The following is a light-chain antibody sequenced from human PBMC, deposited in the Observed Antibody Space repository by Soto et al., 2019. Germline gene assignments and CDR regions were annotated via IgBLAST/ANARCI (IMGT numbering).Light chain of an antibody. CDR1: QSISSW. CDR3: QQYNSYPWT. CDR2: DAY. J-gene: IGKJ1*01. V-gene: IGKV1-5*01. Sequence: DIQMTQSPSTLSASVGDRVTITCRASQSISSWLAWYQQKPGKAPKLLIYDAYSLESGVPSRFSGSVSGTEFTLTISSLQPDDFATYYCQQYNSYPWTFGQGTKVEIK.